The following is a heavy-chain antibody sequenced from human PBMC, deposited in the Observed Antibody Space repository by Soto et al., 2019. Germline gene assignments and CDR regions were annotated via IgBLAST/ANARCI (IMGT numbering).Heavy chain of an antibody. CDR3: ARGSAAGTKSPFDY. V-gene: IGHV4-59*01. Sequence: VQLQESGPGLVKPSETLSLTCTVSGGSISGYYWSWIRQSPGKGLEWIGYIHYSGSTNYNPSLKGRVTISVDTSKHQLALKLSSVTAADTAVYYCARGSAAGTKSPFDYWGQGTLVTVSS. D-gene: IGHD6-13*01. CDR2: IHYSGST. J-gene: IGHJ4*02. CDR1: GGSISGYY.